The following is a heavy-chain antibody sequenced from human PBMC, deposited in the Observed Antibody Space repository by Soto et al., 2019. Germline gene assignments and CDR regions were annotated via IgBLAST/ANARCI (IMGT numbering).Heavy chain of an antibody. CDR1: GGTFSSYA. D-gene: IGHD2-2*01. J-gene: IGHJ6*02. Sequence: QVQLVQSGAEVKKPGSSVKVSCKASGGTFSSYAISWVRQAPGQGLEWMGGIIPIFGTANYAQKFQGRVTITADESTSTAYMELSSRRSEDTAVYYCASIEGYCSSTSCYYYYGMDVWGQGTTVTVSS. V-gene: IGHV1-69*01. CDR2: IIPIFGTA. CDR3: ASIEGYCSSTSCYYYYGMDV.